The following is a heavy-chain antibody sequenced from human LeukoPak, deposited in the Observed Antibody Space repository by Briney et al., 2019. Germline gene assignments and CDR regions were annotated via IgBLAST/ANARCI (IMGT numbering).Heavy chain of an antibody. J-gene: IGHJ4*02. CDR1: GFTFSSYA. D-gene: IGHD5-18*01. CDR2: ISYDGSNK. CDR3: ARVRQSYNYAYFDY. Sequence: GRSLRLSCAASGFTFSSYAMHWVRQAPGKGLEWVAVISYDGSNKYYADSVKGRFTISRDNSKNTLYLQMNSLRAEDTAVYYCARVRQSYNYAYFDYWGQGTLVTVSS. V-gene: IGHV3-30*04.